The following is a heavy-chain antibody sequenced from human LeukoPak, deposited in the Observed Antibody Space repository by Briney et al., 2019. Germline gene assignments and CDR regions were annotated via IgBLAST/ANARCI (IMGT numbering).Heavy chain of an antibody. CDR3: ARSANQIQLWSPFDY. V-gene: IGHV4-39*01. D-gene: IGHD5-18*01. Sequence: SETLSLTCTVSGGSISSGGYYWSWIRQPPGKGLEWIGSIYYSGSTYYNPSLKSRVTISVDTSKNQFSLKLSSVTAADTAVYYCARSANQIQLWSPFDYWGQGTLVTVSS. J-gene: IGHJ4*02. CDR2: IYYSGST. CDR1: GGSISSGGYY.